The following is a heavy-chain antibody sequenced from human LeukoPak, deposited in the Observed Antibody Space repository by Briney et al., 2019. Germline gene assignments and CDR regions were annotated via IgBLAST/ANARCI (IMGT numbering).Heavy chain of an antibody. CDR1: GGSFSGYY. D-gene: IGHD2-2*01. CDR3: ARGPRANIVVVPAAIWLNWLDP. CDR2: INHSGST. Sequence: PSETLSLTCAVYGGSFSGYYWSWIRQPPGKGLEWIGEINHSGSTNYNPSLKSRVTISVDTSKNQFSLKLSSVTAADTAVYYCARGPRANIVVVPAAIWLNWLDPWGQGTLVTVSS. V-gene: IGHV4-34*01. J-gene: IGHJ5*02.